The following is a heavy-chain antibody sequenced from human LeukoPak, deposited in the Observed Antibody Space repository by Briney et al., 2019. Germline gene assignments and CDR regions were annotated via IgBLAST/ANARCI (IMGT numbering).Heavy chain of an antibody. CDR3: ARALGDDPIDH. J-gene: IGHJ4*02. Sequence: GGPLTLPCAVSGFTFSIYWVNWVRQATGKGREGVASVKEDGSERYYVDSEGRRLNLYRDNAKNSLYLQMTSRRAEDTAVYYCARALGDDPIDHWGQGTLVTVSS. CDR1: GFTFSIYW. V-gene: IGHV3-7*01. D-gene: IGHD3-16*01. CDR2: VKEDGSER.